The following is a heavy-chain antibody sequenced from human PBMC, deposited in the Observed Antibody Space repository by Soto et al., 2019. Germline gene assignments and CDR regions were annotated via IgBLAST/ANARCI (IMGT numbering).Heavy chain of an antibody. CDR1: GFTFSSYA. Sequence: GGSLRLSCAASGFTFSSYAMHWVRQAPGKGLEWVAVISYDGSNKYYADSVKGRFTISRDNSKNTLYLQMNSLRAEDTAVYYCARDEGINPLRCFQHWGQGTLVTVSS. CDR3: ARDEGINPLRCFQH. CDR2: ISYDGSNK. D-gene: IGHD3-10*01. V-gene: IGHV3-30-3*01. J-gene: IGHJ1*01.